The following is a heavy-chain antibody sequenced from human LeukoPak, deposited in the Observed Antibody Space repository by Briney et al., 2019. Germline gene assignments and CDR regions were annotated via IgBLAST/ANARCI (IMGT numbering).Heavy chain of an antibody. CDR1: GGSFSSFY. V-gene: IGHV4-59*08. J-gene: IGHJ4*02. Sequence: SETLSLTCAVSGGSFSSFYWSWVRQPPGKGQEWLGYISYGGGTTYNPSLKRRVSMSMDTSKNQFSLRLSSVTAADTALYYCARVGDTSGYFYYFDYWGQGTLVTVSS. D-gene: IGHD3-22*01. CDR2: ISYGGGT. CDR3: ARVGDTSGYFYYFDY.